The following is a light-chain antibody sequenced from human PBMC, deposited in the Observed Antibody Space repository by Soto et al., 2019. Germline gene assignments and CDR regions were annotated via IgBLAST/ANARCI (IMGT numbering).Light chain of an antibody. CDR2: AAS. CDR3: QKYNKAPWT. V-gene: IGKV1-27*01. CDR1: QVISDY. Sequence: DIQMTQSPSSLSASLGDRVTITCRASQVISDYLAWYQQKPGNPPNLLISAASTWQSGVPARFRGSGAGTDFTLTITSLQPEDVATYYCQKYNKAPWTFGQGTKVDIK. J-gene: IGKJ1*01.